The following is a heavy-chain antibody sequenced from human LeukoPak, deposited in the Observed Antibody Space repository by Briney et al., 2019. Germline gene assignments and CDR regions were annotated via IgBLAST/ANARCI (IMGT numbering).Heavy chain of an antibody. CDR1: GGTFSSYT. V-gene: IGHV1-69*13. CDR2: IIPIFGTA. Sequence: SVKVSCKASGGTFSSYTISWVRQAPGQGLEWMGGIIPIFGTANYAQKFQGRVTITADESTSTAYMELSSLRSEDTAVYYCASTASSGWYDPFYYYMDVWGKGTTVTISS. J-gene: IGHJ6*03. CDR3: ASTASSGWYDPFYYYMDV. D-gene: IGHD6-19*01.